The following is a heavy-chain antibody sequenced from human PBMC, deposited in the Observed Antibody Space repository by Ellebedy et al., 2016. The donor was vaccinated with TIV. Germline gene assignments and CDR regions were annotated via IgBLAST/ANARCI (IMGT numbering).Heavy chain of an antibody. Sequence: MPSETLSLTCNVSGGSISTYHWSWIRQSPGKGLEWIGYIYNTGNTYYASSLKSRVTISVDRSRNQASLKLSSVTAADTAVYYCARRFSFDTRGIPSNWFDPWGQGTLVTVSS. J-gene: IGHJ5*02. CDR1: GGSISTYH. CDR3: ARRFSFDTRGIPSNWFDP. V-gene: IGHV4-59*08. CDR2: IYNTGNT. D-gene: IGHD3-22*01.